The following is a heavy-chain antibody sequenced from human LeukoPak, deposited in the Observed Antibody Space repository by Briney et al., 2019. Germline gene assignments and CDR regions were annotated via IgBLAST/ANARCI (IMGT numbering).Heavy chain of an antibody. CDR1: GLTFSISG. J-gene: IGHJ4*02. V-gene: IGHV3-30*19. CDR3: ARVKGSIVGATNLPYY. Sequence: GGSLRLSCTVSGLTFSISGMHWVRQAPGKGLEWVAVISYDGSNKYYADSVKGRFTISRDNSKNTLYLQMNSLRAEDTAVYYCARVKGSIVGATNLPYYWGQGTLVTVSS. D-gene: IGHD1-26*01. CDR2: ISYDGSNK.